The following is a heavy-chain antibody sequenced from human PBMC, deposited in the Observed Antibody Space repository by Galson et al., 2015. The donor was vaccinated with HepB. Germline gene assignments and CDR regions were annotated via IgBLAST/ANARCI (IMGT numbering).Heavy chain of an antibody. V-gene: IGHV3-20*04. CDR2: INWNGGST. D-gene: IGHD6-13*01. Sequence: SLRLSCAASGFTFDDYGMSWVRQAPGKGLEWVSGINWNGGSTGYADSVKGRFTISRDNAKNSLYLQMNSLRAEDTALYYCARGPYDSSSWYGSYFDYWGQGTLVTVSS. J-gene: IGHJ4*02. CDR1: GFTFDDYG. CDR3: ARGPYDSSSWYGSYFDY.